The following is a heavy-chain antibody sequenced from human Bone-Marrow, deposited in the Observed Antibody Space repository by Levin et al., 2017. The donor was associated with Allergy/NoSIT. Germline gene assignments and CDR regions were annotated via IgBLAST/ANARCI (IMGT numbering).Heavy chain of an antibody. J-gene: IGHJ6*02. CDR2: INVDSGDT. CDR3: GGAELTTNYYYGLDV. CDR1: GYTFTGYY. Sequence: PGESLKISCKASGYTFTGYYLHWVRQAPGQGLEYVGWINVDSGDTNYAQKFQGRVTMTRDTSISTAYMEMSRLRSDDTAVYYCGGAELTTNYYYGLDVWGQGTTVTVSS. D-gene: IGHD3-22*01. V-gene: IGHV1-2*02.